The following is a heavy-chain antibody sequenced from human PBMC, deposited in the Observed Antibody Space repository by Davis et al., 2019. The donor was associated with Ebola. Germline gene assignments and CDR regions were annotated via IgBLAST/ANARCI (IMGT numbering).Heavy chain of an antibody. V-gene: IGHV5-51*01. Sequence: GESLKISCKGSGYSFTSYWIGWVRQMPGKGLEWMGIIYPGDSDTRYSPSSQGQVTISADKSISTAYLQWSSLKASDTAMYYCARLVPAAIASWWFDPWGQGTLVTVSS. CDR1: GYSFTSYW. CDR3: ARLVPAAIASWWFDP. J-gene: IGHJ5*02. CDR2: IYPGDSDT. D-gene: IGHD2-2*01.